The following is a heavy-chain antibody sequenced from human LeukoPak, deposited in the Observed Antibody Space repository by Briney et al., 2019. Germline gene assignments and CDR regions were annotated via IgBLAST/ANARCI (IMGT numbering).Heavy chain of an antibody. CDR2: INHSGST. Sequence: PSVILWFRCGVYGGSFSGYYWSWIRQPPGKGLEWIGEINHSGSTNYNPSLKSRVTISVDTSKNQFSLKLSSVTAADTAVYYCARGPLYYDYVWGSYRKRYDAFDIWGQGTMVTVSS. V-gene: IGHV4-34*01. CDR3: ARGPLYYDYVWGSYRKRYDAFDI. J-gene: IGHJ3*02. CDR1: GGSFSGYY. D-gene: IGHD3-16*02.